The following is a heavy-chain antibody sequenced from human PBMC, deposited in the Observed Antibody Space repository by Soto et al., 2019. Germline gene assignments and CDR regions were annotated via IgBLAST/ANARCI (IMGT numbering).Heavy chain of an antibody. D-gene: IGHD5-18*01. CDR1: GYTFTSYG. CDR3: PRDPGHTALVTSDCFDP. Sequence: QVQLVQSGAEVKKPGASVKVSCKASGYTFTSYGISWVRQAPGQGLEWMGWISAYNGNTNYAQKLQGRDTMTTDTPTSTAYMELRSLRFDDTVVDFCPRDPGHTALVTSDCFDPWGQGTLVTVSS. V-gene: IGHV1-18*04. CDR2: ISAYNGNT. J-gene: IGHJ5*02.